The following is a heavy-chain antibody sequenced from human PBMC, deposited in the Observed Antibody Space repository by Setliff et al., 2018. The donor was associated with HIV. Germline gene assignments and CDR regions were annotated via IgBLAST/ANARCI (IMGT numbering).Heavy chain of an antibody. D-gene: IGHD6-13*01. V-gene: IGHV4-39*07. CDR1: GGSIRSSIYY. J-gene: IGHJ5*02. CDR2: IYYSGST. CDR3: ARGEQLVDNWFDP. Sequence: PSETLSLTCTVSGGSIRSSIYYWGWVRQPPGKGLEWIGSIYYSGSTYYNPSLQSRLTISVDTSRNQFSLKLNSMTAADTAVYYCARGEQLVDNWFDPWGQGTLVTVSS.